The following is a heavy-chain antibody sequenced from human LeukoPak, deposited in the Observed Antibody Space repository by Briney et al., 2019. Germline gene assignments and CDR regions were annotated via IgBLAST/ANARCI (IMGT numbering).Heavy chain of an antibody. Sequence: ASVKVSCKASGYTFTGYYMHWVRQAPGQGLEWMGWINPNSGGTNYAQKFQGRVTMTRDTSISTAYMELSRLRSDDTAVYYCARDETGITMIEDYYYYMDVWGKGTTVTVSS. CDR1: GYTFTGYY. CDR3: ARDETGITMIEDYYYYMDV. J-gene: IGHJ6*03. CDR2: INPNSGGT. D-gene: IGHD3-22*01. V-gene: IGHV1-2*02.